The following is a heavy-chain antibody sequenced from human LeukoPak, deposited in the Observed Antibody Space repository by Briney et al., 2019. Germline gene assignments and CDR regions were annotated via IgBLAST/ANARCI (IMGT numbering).Heavy chain of an antibody. J-gene: IGHJ6*03. D-gene: IGHD6-6*01. V-gene: IGHV3-21*01. Sequence: PGGSLRLSCAASGFSFSTYNMNWVRQAPGQRLEWVSSITSGSSYIYYADSVKGRFTISRDNAKNSLYLQMNSLRAEDTAVYYCARDSVPQLIAAFAQKNYYMDVWGKGTTVTVSS. CDR1: GFSFSTYN. CDR3: ARDSVPQLIAAFAQKNYYMDV. CDR2: ITSGSSYI.